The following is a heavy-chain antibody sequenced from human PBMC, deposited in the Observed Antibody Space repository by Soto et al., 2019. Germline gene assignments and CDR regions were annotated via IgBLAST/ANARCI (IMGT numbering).Heavy chain of an antibody. Sequence: PSQTLSLTCAISGDSVSSNSAAWNWIRQSPSRGLEWLGRTYYRSKWYNDYAVSVKSRITINPDTSKNQFSLQLNSVTPEDTAVYYCARAPVSVTTWRVGRWFDPWGQGTLVTVSS. CDR2: TYYRSKWYN. CDR1: GDSVSSNSAA. V-gene: IGHV6-1*01. CDR3: ARAPVSVTTWRVGRWFDP. J-gene: IGHJ5*02. D-gene: IGHD4-17*01.